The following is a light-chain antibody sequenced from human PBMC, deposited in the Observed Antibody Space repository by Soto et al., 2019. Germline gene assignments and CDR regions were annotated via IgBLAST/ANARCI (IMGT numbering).Light chain of an antibody. Sequence: DIQMTQSPSSLSASVGDRVTITCRASQTIGGYLNWYQQKPGKAPKLLIYGASSLQTGVPSRFTGSGSGTDFTLTISSLQTEDFATYCCQQSYITPWTFGQGTKVEIK. V-gene: IGKV1-39*01. J-gene: IGKJ1*01. CDR2: GAS. CDR1: QTIGGY. CDR3: QQSYITPWT.